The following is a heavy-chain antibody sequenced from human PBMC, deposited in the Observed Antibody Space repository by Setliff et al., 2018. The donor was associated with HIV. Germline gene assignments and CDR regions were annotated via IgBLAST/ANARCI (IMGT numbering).Heavy chain of an antibody. J-gene: IGHJ5*02. D-gene: IGHD3-3*01. Sequence: SETLSLTCTVSAGAIRSYYWSWIRQSPGKGLEWIGYIFYGGNANYSPSLKGRVTMSLDTSRNQFSLKLTSVTAADTAVYHCAREREAWSAYDSWGQGTLVTVSS. CDR2: IFYGGNA. V-gene: IGHV4-59*12. CDR1: AGAIRSYY. CDR3: AREREAWSAYDS.